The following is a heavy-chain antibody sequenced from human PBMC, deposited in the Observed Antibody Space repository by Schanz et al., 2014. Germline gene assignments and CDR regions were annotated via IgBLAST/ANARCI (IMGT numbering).Heavy chain of an antibody. CDR2: MNPNSGNP. J-gene: IGHJ6*03. CDR1: GYTFTSYD. V-gene: IGHV1-8*01. Sequence: QVQLEQSGAEVKKPGASVKVSCTASGYTFTSYDINWVRQAPGQGLEWLGWMNPNSGNPGFAQKFRGRVTITADKSTSTAYMELRSLRSDDTAVYYCAGTYCSSTSCYTGYYYMDVWGKGTTVTVSS. D-gene: IGHD2-2*02. CDR3: AGTYCSSTSCYTGYYYMDV.